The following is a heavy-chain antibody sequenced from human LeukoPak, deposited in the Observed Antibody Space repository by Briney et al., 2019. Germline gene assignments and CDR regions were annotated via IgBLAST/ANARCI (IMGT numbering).Heavy chain of an antibody. D-gene: IGHD1-26*01. CDR1: GFTFSSYA. Sequence: PGGSLRLSCAASGFTFSSYAMHWVRQAPGKWLEWVAVISYDGSNKYYADSVKGRFAISRDNSKNTLYLQMNSVRAEDTAVYYCAREKERSGSYYFDYWGQGTPVTVSS. V-gene: IGHV3-30*09. CDR3: AREKERSGSYYFDY. CDR2: ISYDGSNK. J-gene: IGHJ4*02.